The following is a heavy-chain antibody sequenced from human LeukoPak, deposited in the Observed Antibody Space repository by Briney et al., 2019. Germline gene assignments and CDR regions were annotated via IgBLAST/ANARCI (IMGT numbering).Heavy chain of an antibody. CDR3: ARLWEYIKSSRSRNWFDP. D-gene: IGHD2/OR15-2a*01. Sequence: SETLSLTCSVSGASMTSRAYHWSWIRQPPGKGLEWIGSIDYRGSTYYSPSLKSRVTVSVDTSKNRFSLRLTSVTAADTAVYYCARLWEYIKSSRSRNWFDPCCQGTLVTVSS. J-gene: IGHJ5*02. V-gene: IGHV4-39*01. CDR1: GASMTSRAYH. CDR2: IDYRGST.